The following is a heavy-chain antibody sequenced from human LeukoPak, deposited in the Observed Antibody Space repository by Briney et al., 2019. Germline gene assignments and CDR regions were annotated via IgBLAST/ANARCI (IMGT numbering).Heavy chain of an antibody. CDR3: ATVVVVARGMNWFDP. CDR1: GYTLTELS. CDR2: FDPVDGET. V-gene: IGHV1-24*01. J-gene: IGHJ5*02. Sequence: GASVKVSCKVSGYTLTELSMHWVRQAPGKGLEWMGGFDPVDGETIYAQKFQGRVTMTEDTSTDTAYMELSSLRSEDTAVYYCATVVVVARGMNWFDPWGQGTLVTVSS. D-gene: IGHD2-15*01.